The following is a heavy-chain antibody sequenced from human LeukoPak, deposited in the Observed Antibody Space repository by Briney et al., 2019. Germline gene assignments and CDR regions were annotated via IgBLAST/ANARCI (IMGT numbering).Heavy chain of an antibody. D-gene: IGHD3-22*01. CDR1: GFTFSSYA. Sequence: PGRSLRLSCADSGFTFSSYAMSWVRQAPGKGLEWVSAISGSGGSTYYADSVKGRLTISRDNSKNTLYLQMNSLRAEDTAVYYCAKAFDYYDSSGYPYNWFDPWGQGTLVTVSS. V-gene: IGHV3-23*01. CDR3: AKAFDYYDSSGYPYNWFDP. CDR2: ISGSGGST. J-gene: IGHJ5*02.